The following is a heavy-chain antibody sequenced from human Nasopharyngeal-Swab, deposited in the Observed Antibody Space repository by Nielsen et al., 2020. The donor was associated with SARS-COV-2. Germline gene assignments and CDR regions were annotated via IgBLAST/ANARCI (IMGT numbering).Heavy chain of an antibody. V-gene: IGHV3-48*02. J-gene: IGHJ4*02. Sequence: GESLKISCVASGFTFSSYSMNWVRQAPGKGLEWISYISTNSRTIYYADSVKGRFTVSRDNVNNSLYLQMNSLRDDDTAVYSCARVSGWYYFDSWGQGTLVTVSS. CDR3: ARVSGWYYFDS. D-gene: IGHD6-19*01. CDR1: GFTFSSYS. CDR2: ISTNSRTI.